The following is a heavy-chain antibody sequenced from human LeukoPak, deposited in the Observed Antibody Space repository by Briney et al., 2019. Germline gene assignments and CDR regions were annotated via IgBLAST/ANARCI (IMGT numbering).Heavy chain of an antibody. CDR3: AKEFSGYLASFEY. D-gene: IGHD3-22*01. CDR2: TSFDGSYK. CDR1: GFTFSSYG. Sequence: GGSLRLSCAASGFTFSSYGMHWVRQAPGKGLEWVAMTSFDGSYKNYADSVKGRFTISRDNSKNRLYLQMNSLRAEDTAVYYCAKEFSGYLASFEYWGQGTLVTISS. V-gene: IGHV3-30*18. J-gene: IGHJ4*02.